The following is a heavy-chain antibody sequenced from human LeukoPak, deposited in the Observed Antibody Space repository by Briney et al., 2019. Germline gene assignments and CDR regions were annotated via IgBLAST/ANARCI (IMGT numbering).Heavy chain of an antibody. CDR1: GFTFSTYA. J-gene: IGHJ4*02. CDR3: ARERGYYDSSGYYDGGFDY. CDR2: ISYDGSNK. V-gene: IGHV3-30*04. D-gene: IGHD3-22*01. Sequence: GGSLRLSCAASGFTFSTYAMHWVRQATGKGLEGVAVISYDGSNKYYADSVKGRFTISRDNSKNTLYLQMNSLRAEDTAVYYCARERGYYDSSGYYDGGFDYWGQGTLVTVSS.